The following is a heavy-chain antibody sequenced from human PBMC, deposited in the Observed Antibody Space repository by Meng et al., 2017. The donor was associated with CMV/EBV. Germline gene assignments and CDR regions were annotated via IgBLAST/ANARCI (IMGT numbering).Heavy chain of an antibody. CDR1: GGTFSSYA. CDR3: ARRGPPADPGGLYYYYGMDV. Sequence: SVKVSCKASGGTFSSYAISWLRQAPGQGLEWMGGIIPIFGTANYAQKFQGRVTITTDESTSTAYMELSSLRSEDTAVYYCARRGPPADPGGLYYYYGMDVWGQGTTVTVSS. D-gene: IGHD2-2*01. CDR2: IIPIFGTA. J-gene: IGHJ6*02. V-gene: IGHV1-69*05.